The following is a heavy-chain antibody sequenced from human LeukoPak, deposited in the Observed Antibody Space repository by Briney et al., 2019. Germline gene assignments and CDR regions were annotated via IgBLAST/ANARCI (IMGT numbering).Heavy chain of an antibody. V-gene: IGHV3-30*02. CDR2: IRNDGSNK. CDR1: GFTFSSYG. Sequence: GGSLRLSCAASGFTFSSYGMHWVRQAPGKGLEWVAFIRNDGSNKYYADSVKGRFTISRDNSKNTLYLQMNSLRPEDTAVYYCAKSQNRGMEIDHWGQGTLVTVSS. D-gene: IGHD2/OR15-2a*01. J-gene: IGHJ4*02. CDR3: AKSQNRGMEIDH.